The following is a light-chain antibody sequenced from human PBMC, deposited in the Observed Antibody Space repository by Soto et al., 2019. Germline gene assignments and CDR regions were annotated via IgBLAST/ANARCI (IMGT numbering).Light chain of an antibody. CDR1: SSDVGGYNF. J-gene: IGLJ1*01. Sequence: QSALTQPPSASGSPGQSVTISCTGTSSDVGGYNFVSWYQQYPGKAPKLIIYEVTKRPSGVPDRFSGSKSGNTASLTVSGLQTDDEADYYCQSYDTSLSGYVFGTGTKVTVL. V-gene: IGLV2-8*01. CDR3: QSYDTSLSGYV. CDR2: EVT.